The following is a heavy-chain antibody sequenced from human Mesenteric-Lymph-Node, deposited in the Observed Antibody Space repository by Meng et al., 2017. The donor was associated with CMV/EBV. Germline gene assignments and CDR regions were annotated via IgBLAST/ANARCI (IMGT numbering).Heavy chain of an antibody. CDR1: GFTFSNLW. Sequence: GESLKISCAASGFTFSNLWMTWVRQAPGKGLERVAHINQDGSEKYYVDSVKGRFTISRDNAKNSLYLQMNSLRAEDTAVYYCAKDYRPSPNNWGQGTLVTVSS. CDR3: AKDYRPSPNN. D-gene: IGHD2/OR15-2a*01. CDR2: INQDGSEK. J-gene: IGHJ4*02. V-gene: IGHV3-7*03.